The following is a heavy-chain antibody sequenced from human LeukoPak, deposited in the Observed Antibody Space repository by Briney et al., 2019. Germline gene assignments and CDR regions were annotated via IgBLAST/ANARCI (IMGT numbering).Heavy chain of an antibody. Sequence: VASVKVSCKASGYTFTGYYMHWVRQAPGQGLEWMGWINPNSGGTNYAQKFQGRVTMTRDTSISTAYMELSRLRSDDTAVYYCARGITIFGVVSNDFDYWGQGTLVTVSS. CDR2: INPNSGGT. D-gene: IGHD3-3*01. V-gene: IGHV1-2*02. J-gene: IGHJ4*02. CDR3: ARGITIFGVVSNDFDY. CDR1: GYTFTGYY.